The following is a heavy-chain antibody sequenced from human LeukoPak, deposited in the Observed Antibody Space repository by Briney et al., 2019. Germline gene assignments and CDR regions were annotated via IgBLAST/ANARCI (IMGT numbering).Heavy chain of an antibody. J-gene: IGHJ4*02. Sequence: SETLSLTCTVSGGSISSYYWSWIRQPPGKGLEWIWYIYYSGSTNYNPSLKSRVTISVDTSKNQFSLKLSSVTAADTAVYYCARRYCSSTSCSFDYWGQGTLVTVSS. CDR1: GGSISSYY. D-gene: IGHD2-2*01. CDR3: ARRYCSSTSCSFDY. CDR2: IYYSGST. V-gene: IGHV4-59*08.